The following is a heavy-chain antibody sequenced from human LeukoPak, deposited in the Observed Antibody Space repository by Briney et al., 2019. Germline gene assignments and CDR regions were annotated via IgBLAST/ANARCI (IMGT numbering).Heavy chain of an antibody. V-gene: IGHV2-70*11. D-gene: IGHD6-19*01. CDR2: IDWDDDH. J-gene: IGHJ1*01. CDR1: GFSLSASGMC. Sequence: SGPTLVNPTQTLTLTCTFSGFSLSASGMCVSWIRQPPRKALEQLARIDWDDDHYYSTSLKTRLTISKDTSKNQVVLTMTNMDPVDTATYYCARTWYSSGWPEYFQDWGQGTLVTVRS. CDR3: ARTWYSSGWPEYFQD.